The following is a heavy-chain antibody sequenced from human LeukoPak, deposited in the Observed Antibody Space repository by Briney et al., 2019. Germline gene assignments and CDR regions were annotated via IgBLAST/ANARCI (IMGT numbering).Heavy chain of an antibody. Sequence: GGSLRLSCAASGFTVSSNYMSWVRQAPGKGLEWVSVIYSGGSTYYADSVKGRFTISRDNSKNTLYLQMNSLRADDTAVYYCAKDPYHIDSSGYYYHGYFDYWGQGTLVTDSS. CDR2: IYSGGST. D-gene: IGHD3-22*01. J-gene: IGHJ4*02. CDR3: AKDPYHIDSSGYYYHGYFDY. CDR1: GFTVSSNY. V-gene: IGHV3-53*05.